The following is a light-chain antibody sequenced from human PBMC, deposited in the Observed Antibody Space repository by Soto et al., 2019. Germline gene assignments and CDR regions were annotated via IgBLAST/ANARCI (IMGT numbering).Light chain of an antibody. J-gene: IGLJ3*02. V-gene: IGLV1-47*01. Sequence: QTVVTQPPSASGTPGQRVPISCSGTITDIGSNFVYWYQQLPGTAPKLLIYNNDQRPSGVPDRFSGSKSGTSATLAISGLRSEDAADYYCASWDDSLNGPVFGGGTKVTVL. CDR3: ASWDDSLNGPV. CDR2: NND. CDR1: ITDIGSNF.